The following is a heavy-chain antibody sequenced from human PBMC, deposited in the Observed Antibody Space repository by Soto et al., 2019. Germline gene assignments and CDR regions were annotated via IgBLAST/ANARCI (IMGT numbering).Heavy chain of an antibody. Sequence: LKISCKADGYSFTRHWIGWVRQVPGRGLEWVAVIYPADSDARYSPSFRGRGTISVDISINTVYLQWRSLKASDTAIYFFFFQEEEGIRDVRSVSALLLNRSSDL. D-gene: IGHD3-10*02. J-gene: IGHJ2*01. CDR3: FFQEEEGIRDVRSVSALLLNRSSDL. CDR2: IYPADSDA. V-gene: IGHV5-51*01. CDR1: GYSFTRHW.